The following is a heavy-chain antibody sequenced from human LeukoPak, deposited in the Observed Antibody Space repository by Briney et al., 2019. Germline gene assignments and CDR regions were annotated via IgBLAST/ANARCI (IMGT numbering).Heavy chain of an antibody. Sequence: SETLSLTCAVYGGSFSDYYWTWIRQPPGKWLGWIGEINHSGRTKYNPSLESRVTISVDTSKSQFSIGLQSVTAADTAVYYCARGRGVVYRDWFDHWGQGTLVTVSS. CDR2: INHSGRT. J-gene: IGHJ5*02. CDR1: GGSFSDYY. CDR3: ARGRGVVYRDWFDH. V-gene: IGHV4-34*01. D-gene: IGHD2-8*02.